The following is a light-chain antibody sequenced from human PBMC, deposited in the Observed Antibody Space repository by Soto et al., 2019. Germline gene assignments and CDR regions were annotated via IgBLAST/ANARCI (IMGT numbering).Light chain of an antibody. V-gene: IGKV3-20*01. CDR2: GAS. CDR1: QSVSSSY. Sequence: EIVLTQSPGTLSLSPGERATLSCRASQSVSSSYLAWYQQKPGQAPRHLIYGASSRATGIPDRFNGSGSGTVFALTISRLEPGDFAVYYCQEYGSSQYTFGQGTNLEIK. CDR3: QEYGSSQYT. J-gene: IGKJ2*01.